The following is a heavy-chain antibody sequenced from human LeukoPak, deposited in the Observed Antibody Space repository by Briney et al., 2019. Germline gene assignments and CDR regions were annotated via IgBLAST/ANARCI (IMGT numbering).Heavy chain of an antibody. Sequence: SETLSLTCAVYGGSFSGYYWSWIRQPPGKGLEWIGYIYYSGSTNYNPSLKSRVTISVDTSKNQFSLKLSSVTAADTAVYYCAREVSGDYSFDYWGQGTLVTVSS. CDR2: IYYSGST. D-gene: IGHD4-17*01. V-gene: IGHV4-59*12. CDR3: AREVSGDYSFDY. CDR1: GGSFSGYY. J-gene: IGHJ4*02.